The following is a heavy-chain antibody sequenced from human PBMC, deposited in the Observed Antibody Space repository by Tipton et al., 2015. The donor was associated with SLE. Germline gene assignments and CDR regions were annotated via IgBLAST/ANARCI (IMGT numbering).Heavy chain of an antibody. CDR2: ISFSGDST. J-gene: IGHJ6*03. CDR1: GFMFSSYA. V-gene: IGHV3-23*01. D-gene: IGHD3-10*01. CDR3: AKGPVWIEYSYMDV. Sequence: SLRLSCAASGFMFSSYAMSWVRQAPGKGLEWVSGISFSGDSTYYADSVNGRFTISRDNSKSTLYLQMSSLRAEDTAVYYCAKGPVWIEYSYMDVWGKGTTVTVSS.